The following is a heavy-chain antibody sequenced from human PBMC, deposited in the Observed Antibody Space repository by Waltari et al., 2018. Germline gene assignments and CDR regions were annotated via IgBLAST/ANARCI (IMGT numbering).Heavy chain of an antibody. J-gene: IGHJ6*02. CDR1: GFPFSSYA. V-gene: IGHV3-23*01. D-gene: IGHD1-26*01. CDR2: ISGSGGST. Sequence: EVQLLESGGGLVQPGGSLRLSCAASGFPFSSYALSWVRPGPGQGLEWVSAISGSGGSTYYADSVKGRFTISRDNSKNTLYLQMNSLRAEDTAVYYCAKDPRTATVYYYYGMDVWGQGTTVTVSS. CDR3: AKDPRTATVYYYYGMDV.